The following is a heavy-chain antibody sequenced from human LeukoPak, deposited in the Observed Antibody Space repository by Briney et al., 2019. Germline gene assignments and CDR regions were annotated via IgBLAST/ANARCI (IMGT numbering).Heavy chain of an antibody. CDR2: INQDGSEK. D-gene: IGHD1-26*01. J-gene: IGHJ4*02. CDR3: ARDSSDIVGADDY. V-gene: IGHV3-7*01. CDR1: GFTFSSYW. Sequence: GGSLRLSCAASGFTFSSYWMSWVRQAPGKGLEWVANINQDGSEKYYVDSVKGRFTISRDNAKNSLYLQMNSLRAEDTAVYYCARDSSDIVGADDYWGQGTLVTVSS.